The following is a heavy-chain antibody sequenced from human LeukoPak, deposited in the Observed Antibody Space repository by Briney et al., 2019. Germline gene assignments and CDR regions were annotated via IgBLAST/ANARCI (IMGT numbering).Heavy chain of an antibody. V-gene: IGHV3-23*01. Sequence: QTGGSLRLSCVASGFTISGHAMSWVRQAPAKGLEWVSITVAGYSETHYADSVRGRFTISRDNSKNTLYLQMNSLRAEDTAVHYCARGKLYDSSGYYYSVPYFQHWGQGTLVTVSS. D-gene: IGHD3-22*01. J-gene: IGHJ1*01. CDR2: TVAGYSET. CDR3: ARGKLYDSSGYYYSVPYFQH. CDR1: GFTISGHA.